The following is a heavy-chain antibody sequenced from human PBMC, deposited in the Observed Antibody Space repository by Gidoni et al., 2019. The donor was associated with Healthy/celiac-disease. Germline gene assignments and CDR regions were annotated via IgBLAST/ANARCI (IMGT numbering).Heavy chain of an antibody. D-gene: IGHD3-10*01. CDR2: ISGSGGST. CDR1: GFTFSSYA. J-gene: IGHJ6*03. Sequence: EVQLLESGGGLVQPGGSLRLSCSAVGFTFSSYAMSWVRQAPGKGLEWVSAISGSGGSTYYADSVKGRFTISRDNAKNTLYRQMTSLRAEDTAVYYCAKDLGSGEDDYYYYRDVWGKGTTVTVSS. V-gene: IGHV3-23*01. CDR3: AKDLGSGEDDYYYYRDV.